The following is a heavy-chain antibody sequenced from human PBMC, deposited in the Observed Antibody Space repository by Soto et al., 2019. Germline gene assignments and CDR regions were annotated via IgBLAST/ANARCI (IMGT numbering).Heavy chain of an antibody. V-gene: IGHV3-21*01. Sequence: GGSLRLSCAASGFTFSSYSMNWVRQAPGKGLEWVSSISSSSSYIYYADSVKGRFTISRDNAKNSLYLQMNSLRAEDTAVYYCARGTPGIAVAGAGYWGQGTLVTVSS. CDR3: ARGTPGIAVAGAGY. CDR2: ISSSSSYI. J-gene: IGHJ4*02. CDR1: GFTFSSYS. D-gene: IGHD6-19*01.